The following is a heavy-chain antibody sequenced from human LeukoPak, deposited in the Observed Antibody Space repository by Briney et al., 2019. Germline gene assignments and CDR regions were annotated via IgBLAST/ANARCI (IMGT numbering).Heavy chain of an antibody. Sequence: GGSLRLSCAASGFTFSSYWMHWVRQAPGKGLVWVSRINSDGSSTSYADSVKGRFTISRDNAKNTLYLQMNSLRAEDTAVYYCAREVDYGDYTGNWFDPRGQGTLVTVSS. CDR3: AREVDYGDYTGNWFDP. D-gene: IGHD4-17*01. V-gene: IGHV3-74*01. J-gene: IGHJ5*02. CDR2: INSDGSST. CDR1: GFTFSSYW.